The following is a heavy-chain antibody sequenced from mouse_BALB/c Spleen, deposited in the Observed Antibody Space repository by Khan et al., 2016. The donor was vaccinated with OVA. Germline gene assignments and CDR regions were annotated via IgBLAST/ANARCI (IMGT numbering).Heavy chain of an antibody. CDR3: TRGDYWFAY. CDR2: IYPGNSDA. CDR1: GYSFTSYW. D-gene: IGHD2-4*01. V-gene: IGHV1-5*01. Sequence: VQLQQPGTVLARPGASVKMSCKTSGYSFTSYWMHWIKQRPGQGLEWIGAIYPGNSDANYNQKFKDKATLTAVTSASTANMELSSLTDEDSAVYSCTRGDYWFAYWGQGTLVTVAA. J-gene: IGHJ3*01.